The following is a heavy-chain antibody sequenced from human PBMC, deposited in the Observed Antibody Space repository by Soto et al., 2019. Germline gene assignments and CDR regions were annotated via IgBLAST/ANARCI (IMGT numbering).Heavy chain of an antibody. D-gene: IGHD4-17*01. CDR2: INAGNGNT. CDR3: ASTVGYYYGMDV. CDR1: GYTFTSYA. V-gene: IGHV1-3*01. Sequence: QVQLVQSGAEVKKPGASVKVSCKDSGYTFTSYAMHWVRQAPGQRLEWMGWINAGNGNTKYSQKFKGRVTITRDTSASTAYMELSSLRSEDTAVYYCASTVGYYYGMDVWGQGTTVTVSS. J-gene: IGHJ6*02.